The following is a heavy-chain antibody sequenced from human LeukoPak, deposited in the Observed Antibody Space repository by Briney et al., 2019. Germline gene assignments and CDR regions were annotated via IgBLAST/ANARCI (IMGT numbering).Heavy chain of an antibody. J-gene: IGHJ4*02. D-gene: IGHD1-26*01. V-gene: IGHV3-30*18. CDR3: AKEGSNGDFDY. Sequence: TGGSLRLSCAASGFTFSSYDMHWVRQAPGKGLEWVTVISYDGSNKYYGDSVKGRLTISRDNSKNTLYLKMNSLRAEDTAVYYCAKEGSNGDFDYWGQGTLVTVSS. CDR2: ISYDGSNK. CDR1: GFTFSSYD.